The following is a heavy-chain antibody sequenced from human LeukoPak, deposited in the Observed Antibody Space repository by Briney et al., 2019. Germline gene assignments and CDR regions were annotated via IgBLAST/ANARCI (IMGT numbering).Heavy chain of an antibody. J-gene: IGHJ4*02. Sequence: PSETLSLTCAVYGGSFSGYYWSWIRQPPGKGLEWIGEINHSGSTNYNPSLKSRVTTSVDTSKNQFSLKLSSVTAADTAVYYCARGHAWIQLWLTYYFDYWGQGTLVTVSS. V-gene: IGHV4-34*01. CDR3: ARGHAWIQLWLTYYFDY. CDR1: GGSFSGYY. D-gene: IGHD5-18*01. CDR2: INHSGST.